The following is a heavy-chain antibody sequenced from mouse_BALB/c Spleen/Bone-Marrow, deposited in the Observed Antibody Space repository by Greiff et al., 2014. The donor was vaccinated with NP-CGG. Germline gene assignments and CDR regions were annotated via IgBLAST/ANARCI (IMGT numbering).Heavy chain of an antibody. CDR1: GYTFTSYW. V-gene: IGHV1-7*01. Sequence: QVQLKESGAELAKPGASVKMSCKASGYTFTSYWMHWGKQRPGQGLEWIGYINPSTGYTEYNQKFKDKATLTADKSSSTAYMQLSSLTSEDSAVYYCATGTYYFDYWGQGTTLTVSS. CDR2: INPSTGYT. J-gene: IGHJ2*01. CDR3: ATGTYYFDY. D-gene: IGHD4-1*01.